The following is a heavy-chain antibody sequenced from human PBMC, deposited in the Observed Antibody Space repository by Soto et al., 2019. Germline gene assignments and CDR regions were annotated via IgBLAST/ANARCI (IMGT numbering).Heavy chain of an antibody. CDR2: IWFDGSNK. CDR3: AISIN. J-gene: IGHJ4*02. CDR1: GFPFSSYG. V-gene: IGHV3-33*03. Sequence: QVQLVESGGGVVQPGRSLRLSCAASGFPFSSYGMHWVRQAPGKGLDWVGVIWFDGSNKDYAESVKGRFTISRDNSQNMLYLQMNSLSADDTAVYYCAISINWGQGTLVSVSS.